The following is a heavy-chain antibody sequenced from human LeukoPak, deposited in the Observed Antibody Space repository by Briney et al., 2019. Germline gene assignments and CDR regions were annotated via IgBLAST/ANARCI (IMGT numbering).Heavy chain of an antibody. CDR1: GFTFSSYG. CDR3: AKGFPYCTNGVCPYYFDY. V-gene: IGHV3-33*06. D-gene: IGHD2-8*01. J-gene: IGHJ4*02. Sequence: GGSLRLSCAASGFTFSSYGMHWVRQAPGKGLEWVAVILPDGSTKYYADSVKGRFTISRDNSKNTLYLQMNSLRAEDTAVYYCAKGFPYCTNGVCPYYFDYWGQGTLVTISS. CDR2: ILPDGSTK.